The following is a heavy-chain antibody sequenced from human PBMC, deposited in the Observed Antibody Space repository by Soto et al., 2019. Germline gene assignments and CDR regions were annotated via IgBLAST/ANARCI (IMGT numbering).Heavy chain of an antibody. CDR2: INHSGST. Sequence: SETLSLTWAVYGGSFSGYYWSWIRQPPGKGLEWIGEINHSGSTNYNPSLKSRVTISVDTSKNQFSLKLSSVTAADTAVYYCARGLEYYVSSGDQPLDGMDVWRQRTTVIVSS. V-gene: IGHV4-34*01. CDR1: GGSFSGYY. D-gene: IGHD3-22*01. J-gene: IGHJ6*01. CDR3: ARGLEYYVSSGDQPLDGMDV.